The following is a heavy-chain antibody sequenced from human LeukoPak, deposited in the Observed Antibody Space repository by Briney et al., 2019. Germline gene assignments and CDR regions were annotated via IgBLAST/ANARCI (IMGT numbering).Heavy chain of an antibody. Sequence: SETLSLTCTVSGGSISSYYWSWIRQPPGKGLEWIGYIYYSGSTNYNPSLKSRVTISVDTSKNQFSLKLSSVTAADTAVYYCARAQAGSQPAITFDYWGQGTLVTVSS. D-gene: IGHD6-19*01. J-gene: IGHJ4*02. CDR2: IYYSGST. V-gene: IGHV4-59*01. CDR3: ARAQAGSQPAITFDY. CDR1: GGSISSYY.